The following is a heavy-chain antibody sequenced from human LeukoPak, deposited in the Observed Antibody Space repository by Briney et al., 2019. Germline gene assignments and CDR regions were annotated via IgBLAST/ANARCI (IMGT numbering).Heavy chain of an antibody. CDR2: IYTSGST. J-gene: IGHJ3*02. CDR1: GGSISSYY. D-gene: IGHD2-2*01. Sequence: SETLSLTCAVSGGSISSYYWSWIRQPAGKGLEWIGRIYTSGSTNYNPSLKSRVTMSVDTSKNQFSLKLSSVTAADTAVYYCARDSGIVVVPAAMYGRAFDIWGQGTMVTVSS. CDR3: ARDSGIVVVPAAMYGRAFDI. V-gene: IGHV4-4*07.